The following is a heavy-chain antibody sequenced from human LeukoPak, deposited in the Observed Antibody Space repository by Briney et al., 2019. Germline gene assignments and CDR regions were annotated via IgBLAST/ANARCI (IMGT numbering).Heavy chain of an antibody. Sequence: GASVKVSCKASGYTFTSYYMHRVRQAPGQGLEWMGWINPNSGGTNYAQKFQGRVTMTRDTSISTAYMELSRLRSDDTAVYYCARAIRYFDWLLESGIGYFDYWGQGTLVTVSS. CDR3: ARAIRYFDWLLESGIGYFDY. V-gene: IGHV1-2*02. CDR1: GYTFTSYY. D-gene: IGHD3-9*01. J-gene: IGHJ4*02. CDR2: INPNSGGT.